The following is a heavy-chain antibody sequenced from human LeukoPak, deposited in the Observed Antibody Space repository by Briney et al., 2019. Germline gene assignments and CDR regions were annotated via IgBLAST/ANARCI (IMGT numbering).Heavy chain of an antibody. D-gene: IGHD3-10*01. CDR3: ARFGLSFEGSLDY. CDR2: IYHSGST. Sequence: PSGTLSLTCAVSGGSISSSNWWSWVRQPPGKGLEWIGEIYHSGSTNYNPSLKSRVTISVDTSKNQFSLKLSSVTAADTAVYYCARFGLSFEGSLDYWGQGTLVTVSS. V-gene: IGHV4-4*02. J-gene: IGHJ4*02. CDR1: GGSISSSNW.